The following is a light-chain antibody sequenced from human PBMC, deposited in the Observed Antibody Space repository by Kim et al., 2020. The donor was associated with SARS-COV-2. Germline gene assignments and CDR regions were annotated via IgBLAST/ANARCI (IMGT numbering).Light chain of an antibody. Sequence: QSRTISCTGTSSDVGGYRYVSWYQQHPGKVPRLMIYDVSKRPSGVSNRFSGSKSGNTASLTISGLQAEDEANYYCSSYTSRTAAILFGGGTKLTVL. CDR2: DVS. CDR1: SSDVGGYRY. V-gene: IGLV2-14*03. CDR3: SSYTSRTAAIL. J-gene: IGLJ2*01.